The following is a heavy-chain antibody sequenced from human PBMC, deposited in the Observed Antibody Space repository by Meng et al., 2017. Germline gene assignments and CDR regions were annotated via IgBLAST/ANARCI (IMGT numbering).Heavy chain of an antibody. CDR1: GGSISSSNW. Sequence: QGQLKGAGQGRVKPSGTLSLTCAVSGGSISSSNWWSWVRQPPGKGLEWIGEIYHSGSTNYNPSLKSRVTISVDKSKNQFSLKLSSVTAADTAVYYCARVVAATTLFLDYWGQGTLVTVSS. V-gene: IGHV4-4*02. CDR3: ARVVAATTLFLDY. CDR2: IYHSGST. D-gene: IGHD2-15*01. J-gene: IGHJ4*02.